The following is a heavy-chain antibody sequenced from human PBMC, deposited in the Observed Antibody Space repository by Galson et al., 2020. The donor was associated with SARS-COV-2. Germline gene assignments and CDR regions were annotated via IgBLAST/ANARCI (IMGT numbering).Heavy chain of an antibody. V-gene: IGHV1-24*01. D-gene: IGHD3-3*01. Sequence: ASAKVPCKVSGYTLTELSMHWVRQAPGKGLEWIGGFDPEDGETIYTQKFQGRVTMTEDTSTDTAYMELSSLRSEDTAVYYCATAPPMSGYFWFDPWGQGTLVTVSS. CDR1: GYTLTELS. CDR2: FDPEDGET. J-gene: IGHJ5*02. CDR3: ATAPPMSGYFWFDP.